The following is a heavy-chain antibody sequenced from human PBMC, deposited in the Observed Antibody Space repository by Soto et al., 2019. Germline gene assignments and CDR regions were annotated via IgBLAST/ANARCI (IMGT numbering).Heavy chain of an antibody. CDR1: GGTFSSDS. CDR3: ARSGGLDRDFNY. D-gene: IGHD2-15*01. Sequence: QVQLVQSGAEVKKPGSSVKVSCKASGGTFSSDSFSWVRQAPGQGLEWMGGIIPMFDTPIYAQKFQDRVTITADESTSTAYRHLSSLRSGDTAVYYCARSGGLDRDFNYWGQGSLVTVSS. CDR2: IIPMFDTP. J-gene: IGHJ4*02. V-gene: IGHV1-69*12.